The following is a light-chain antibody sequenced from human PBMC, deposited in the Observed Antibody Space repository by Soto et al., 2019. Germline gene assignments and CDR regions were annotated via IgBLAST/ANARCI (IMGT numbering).Light chain of an antibody. J-gene: IGKJ2*01. CDR1: QSISSW. CDR2: DAS. CDR3: QQYKSYLYT. Sequence: DIQMTQSPYTLSASVGDRVTITCRASQSISSWLAWYHQKPGKAPKLLIYDASSLESGVPSRFSGSGSGTEFTLTISSLQPDDFATYYCQQYKSYLYTFGQGTKLEIK. V-gene: IGKV1-5*01.